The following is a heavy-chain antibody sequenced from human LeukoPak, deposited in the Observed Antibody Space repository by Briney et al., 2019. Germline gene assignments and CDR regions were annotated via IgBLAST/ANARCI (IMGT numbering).Heavy chain of an antibody. CDR3: ARGQVKPKKYCSGGSCYSLDY. CDR1: GGTFSSYA. CDR2: MNPNSGNT. V-gene: IGHV1-8*02. J-gene: IGHJ4*02. D-gene: IGHD2-15*01. Sequence: GASVKVSCKASGGTFSSYAINWVRQATGQGLEWMGWMNPNSGNTGYAQKFQGRVTMTRNTSISTAYMELSSLRSEDTAVYYCARGQVKPKKYCSGGSCYSLDYWGQGALVTVSS.